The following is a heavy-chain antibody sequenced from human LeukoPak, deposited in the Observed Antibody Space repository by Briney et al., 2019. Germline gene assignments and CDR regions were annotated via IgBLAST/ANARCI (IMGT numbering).Heavy chain of an antibody. V-gene: IGHV3-7*01. CDR3: ARSGSQPHAAY. D-gene: IGHD5-12*01. Sequence: PGGSLRLSCEASGFSLSGYWMSWVRQTPGKGLEWVANIKQDGSEIWYVDSVKGRFAISRDNAKNSLYLQMNSLRAGDTAVYYCARSGSQPHAAYWGQGTLVTVSS. CDR2: IKQDGSEI. CDR1: GFSLSGYW. J-gene: IGHJ4*02.